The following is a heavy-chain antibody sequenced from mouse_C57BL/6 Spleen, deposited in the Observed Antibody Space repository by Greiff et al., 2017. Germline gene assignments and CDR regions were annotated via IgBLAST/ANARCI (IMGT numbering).Heavy chain of an antibody. Sequence: QVQLQQSGAELARPGASVKLSCKASGYTFTSSGISWVKQSTGQGLEWIGEIYPRSGNTYYNEKFKGKATLTADKSSSTAYMELSSLTSEDSAVYFCAREMDDYDVCFFAYWGQGTLVTVSA. CDR1: GYTFTSSG. V-gene: IGHV1-81*01. CDR2: IYPRSGNT. J-gene: IGHJ3*01. D-gene: IGHD2-4*01. CDR3: AREMDDYDVCFFAY.